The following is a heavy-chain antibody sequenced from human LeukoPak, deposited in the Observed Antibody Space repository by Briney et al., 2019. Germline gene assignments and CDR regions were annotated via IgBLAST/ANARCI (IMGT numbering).Heavy chain of an antibody. Sequence: SETLSLTCTVSGGSFSSGGYYWSWIRQHPGKGLEWIGYIYYSGSTYYNPSLKSRVTISVDTSKNQFSLKLSSVTAADTAVYYCARGTRIQLWSYFDYWGQGTLVTVSS. CDR1: GGSFSSGGYY. CDR2: IYYSGST. V-gene: IGHV4-31*03. D-gene: IGHD5-18*01. CDR3: ARGTRIQLWSYFDY. J-gene: IGHJ4*02.